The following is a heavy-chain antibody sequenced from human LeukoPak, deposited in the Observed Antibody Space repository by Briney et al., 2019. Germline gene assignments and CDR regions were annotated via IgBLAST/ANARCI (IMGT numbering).Heavy chain of an antibody. D-gene: IGHD2-8*01. V-gene: IGHV4-59*01. CDR3: ARGIGYCTNGVCYKRGWSPPYWYYYMDV. CDR1: GGSISSYY. Sequence: SETLSLTCTVSGGSISSYYWSWIRQPPGKGLEWIGYIYYSGSTNYNPSLKSRVTISVDTSKNQFSLKLSSVTAADTAVYYCARGIGYCTNGVCYKRGWSPPYWYYYMDVWGKGTTVTVSS. CDR2: IYYSGST. J-gene: IGHJ6*03.